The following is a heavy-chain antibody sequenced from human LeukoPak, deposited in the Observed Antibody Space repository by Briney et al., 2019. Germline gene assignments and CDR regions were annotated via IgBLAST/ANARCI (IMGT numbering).Heavy chain of an antibody. D-gene: IGHD3-10*01. CDR3: AKDPIRGVISNFDY. J-gene: IGHJ4*02. Sequence: PGRPLRLSCAASGFSLSNYAMHWVRQAPGKGLEWVAFIRYDGSKKYYADSVKGRFTISRDNSKNTLYLQMNSLSAEDTAVYYCAKDPIRGVISNFDYWGQGTLVTVSS. V-gene: IGHV3-30*02. CDR2: IRYDGSKK. CDR1: GFSLSNYA.